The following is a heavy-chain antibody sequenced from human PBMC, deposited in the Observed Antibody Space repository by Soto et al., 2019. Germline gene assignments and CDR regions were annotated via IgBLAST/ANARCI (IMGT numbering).Heavy chain of an antibody. CDR2: VYYGGRS. D-gene: IGHD2-15*01. V-gene: IGHV4-39*01. CDR1: SAPVSSTTYT. CDR3: ERLNGYCVRGSCHGHYAMDV. Sequence: PSETLSLTCTVSSAPVSSTTYTWGWIRQPPGKGLEWVASVYYGGRSYYNPTLHSRVTISVDTSKNQFSLKMTSVTAADTAVYYCERLNGYCVRGSCHGHYAMDVWGQGTTVTVSS. J-gene: IGHJ6*02.